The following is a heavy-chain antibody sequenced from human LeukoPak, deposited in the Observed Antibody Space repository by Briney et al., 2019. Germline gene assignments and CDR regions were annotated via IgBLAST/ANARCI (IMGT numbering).Heavy chain of an antibody. V-gene: IGHV3-23*01. CDR1: GFTFSSNA. J-gene: IGHJ6*02. CDR2: ISGSGRNT. CDR3: AKGAMEDDYYYYGMGV. D-gene: IGHD1-1*01. Sequence: PGGSLRLSCAASGFTFSSNAMNWVRQAPGKGLEWVSRISGSGRNTYYADSVKGRFTISRDNSKNTLYLQMNSLRAEDTAIYYCAKGAMEDDYYYYGMGVWGQGTTVTVSS.